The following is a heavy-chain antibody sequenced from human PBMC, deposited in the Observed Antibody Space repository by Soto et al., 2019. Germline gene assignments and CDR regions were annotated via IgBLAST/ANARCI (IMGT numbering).Heavy chain of an antibody. Sequence: EVQLVESGGGLVQPGGSLRLSCAASGFTVSSNYMSWVRQAPGKGLEWVSVIYSGGSTYYADSVKGSFTISRDNYNNTLYRKMNSMRADDTAVYYCARGGARALDYWGQGTLVTVSS. CDR1: GFTVSSNY. CDR2: IYSGGST. V-gene: IGHV3-66*01. CDR3: ARGGARALDY. J-gene: IGHJ4*02. D-gene: IGHD5-12*01.